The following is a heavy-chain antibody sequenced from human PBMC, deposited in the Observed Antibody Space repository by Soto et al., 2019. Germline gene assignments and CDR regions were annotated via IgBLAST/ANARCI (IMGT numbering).Heavy chain of an antibody. V-gene: IGHV4-34*01. Sequence: SETLSLTCAVYGGSFSGYYWTWFLQPPGKGLEWIGEINHSGSTNYNPSLKSRVTISVDTSKNQFSLKLSSVTAADTAAYSCASGRWLRSSFEYWGQGTLVTVTS. CDR2: INHSGST. CDR3: ASGRWLRSSFEY. CDR1: GGSFSGYY. D-gene: IGHD5-12*01. J-gene: IGHJ4*02.